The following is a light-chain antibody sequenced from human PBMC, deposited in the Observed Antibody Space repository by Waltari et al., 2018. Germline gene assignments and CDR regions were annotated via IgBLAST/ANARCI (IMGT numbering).Light chain of an antibody. Sequence: GSPGQSITISCIGTTSDVGGYNYVSWYQQYPGKAPKLMIYDVDNRPSGISYRFSGSKSGNTASLTISGLQAEDEADYYCSSYSSGSTVVFGGGTKLTVL. V-gene: IGLV2-14*03. CDR1: TSDVGGYNY. J-gene: IGLJ2*01. CDR3: SSYSSGSTVV. CDR2: DVD.